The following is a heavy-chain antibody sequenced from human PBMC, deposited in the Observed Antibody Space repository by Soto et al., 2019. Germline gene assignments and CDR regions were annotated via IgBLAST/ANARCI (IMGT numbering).Heavy chain of an antibody. CDR1: GFTFSDSY. CDR3: AGPGYSYQDY. D-gene: IGHD5-18*01. CDR2: ITVSGNTV. J-gene: IGHJ4*02. Sequence: GGSLRLSWAASGFTFSDSYMSWIRQAPGKGLEWISYITVSGNTVYYADSLKGRFTISRDNSKNTLYLQMNSLRAEDTAVYYCAGPGYSYQDYWGQGALVTVSS. V-gene: IGHV3-11*01.